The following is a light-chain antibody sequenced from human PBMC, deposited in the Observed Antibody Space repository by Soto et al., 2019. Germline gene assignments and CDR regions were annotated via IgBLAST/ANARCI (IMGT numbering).Light chain of an antibody. CDR2: GAS. CDR1: QSVNSN. CDR3: REYNNWPLS. J-gene: IGKJ4*01. Sequence: EIVMTQSPATLSVYPGERATLSCRASQSVNSNLAWYQQKPGQAPRALIYGASSRANGVPASFSGSGSGTDFTLTISSLQSEEFAVYYCREYNNWPLSFGGGTKVDI. V-gene: IGKV3-15*01.